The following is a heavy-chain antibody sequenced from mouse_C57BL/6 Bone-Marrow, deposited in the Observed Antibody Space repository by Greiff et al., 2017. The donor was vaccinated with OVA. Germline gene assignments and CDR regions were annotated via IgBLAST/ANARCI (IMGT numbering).Heavy chain of an antibody. CDR1: GFSLTSYG. CDR2: IWSVGST. Sequence: QVQLKESGPGLVQPSQSLSITCTVSGFSLTSYGVHWVRQSPGKGLEWLGVIWSVGSTDYNAAFISRLSISKDNSKSQVFFKMNSLQADDTAIYYCARMLGFAYWGQGTLVTVSA. D-gene: IGHD3-1*01. J-gene: IGHJ3*01. V-gene: IGHV2-2*01. CDR3: ARMLGFAY.